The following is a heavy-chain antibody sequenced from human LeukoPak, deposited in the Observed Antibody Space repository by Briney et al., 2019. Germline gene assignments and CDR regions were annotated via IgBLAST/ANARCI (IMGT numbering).Heavy chain of an antibody. J-gene: IGHJ3*02. CDR2: IYSGGST. CDR1: GFTVSSNY. V-gene: IGHV3-66*01. Sequence: HSGGSLRLSCAASGFTVSSNYMSWVRQAPGKGLEWVSVIYSGGSTYYADSVKGRFTISRDNAKNSLYLQMNSLRAEDTAVYYCARESSGSGWYHDAFDIWGQGTMVTVSS. D-gene: IGHD6-19*01. CDR3: ARESSGSGWYHDAFDI.